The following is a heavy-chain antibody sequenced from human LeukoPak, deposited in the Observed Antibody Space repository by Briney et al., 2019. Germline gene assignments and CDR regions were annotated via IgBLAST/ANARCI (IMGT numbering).Heavy chain of an antibody. J-gene: IGHJ6*03. CDR3: ARGRTGYHLLPTKKDSDYYYMDV. CDR2: ISSDGSNK. Sequence: GRSLRLSCAASTFTFSSYAMHWVRQAPGKGLEWVTVISSDGSNKYYADSVKGRFTISRDNSKNTLDLQMNSLRAEDTAVYYCARGRTGYHLLPTKKDSDYYYMDVWGKGTTVTVSS. D-gene: IGHD2-2*01. CDR1: TFTFSSYA. V-gene: IGHV3-30*04.